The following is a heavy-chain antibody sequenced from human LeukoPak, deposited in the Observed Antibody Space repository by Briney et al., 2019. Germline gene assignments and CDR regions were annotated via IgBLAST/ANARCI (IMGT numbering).Heavy chain of an antibody. D-gene: IGHD4-11*01. CDR1: GGSFSGYY. CDR2: VNHSGST. CDR3: ARRQPYSIYVGYCDY. Sequence: SETLSLTCAVYGGSFSGYYWSWIRQPPGKGLEWIGEVNHSGSTNYNPSLKSRVTISVDTSKNQFSLKLSSVTAADTAVYYCARRQPYSIYVGYCDYWGQGTLVTVSS. J-gene: IGHJ4*02. V-gene: IGHV4-34*01.